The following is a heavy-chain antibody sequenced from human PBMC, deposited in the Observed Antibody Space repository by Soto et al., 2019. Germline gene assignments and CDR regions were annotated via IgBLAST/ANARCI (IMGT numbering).Heavy chain of an antibody. Sequence: GGSLRLSCAASGFTSSGYAMSWVRQAPGEGLEWVSSITSSSSYMYYVDSVKGRFTISRDNAKNSLYLKMNSLRVEDTAVYYCARALAPNWNDALDYWGQGTLVTVSS. V-gene: IGHV3-21*01. CDR1: GFTSSGYA. J-gene: IGHJ4*02. CDR3: ARALAPNWNDALDY. D-gene: IGHD1-1*01. CDR2: ITSSSSYM.